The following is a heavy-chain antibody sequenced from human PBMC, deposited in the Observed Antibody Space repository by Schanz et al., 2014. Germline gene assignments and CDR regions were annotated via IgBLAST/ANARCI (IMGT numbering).Heavy chain of an antibody. CDR2: IKEDGSVK. V-gene: IGHV3-7*01. Sequence: EVQLAESGGGLVQPGGSLRLSCAASTFTFSSDWMSWVRQAPGKGLEWVANIKEDGSVKDYVDSVKGRFTISRDNAKNSLYLQMTSLRAEDTAVYYCARDLPRTFLFDYWGQGTLXTVSS. J-gene: IGHJ4*02. CDR1: TFTFSSDW. CDR3: ARDLPRTFLFDY.